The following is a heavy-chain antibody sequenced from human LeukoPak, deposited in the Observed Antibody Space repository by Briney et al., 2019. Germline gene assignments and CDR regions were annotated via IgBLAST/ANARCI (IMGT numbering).Heavy chain of an antibody. CDR3: AKRGVVIRVILVGFHKEAYYFDS. J-gene: IGHJ4*02. CDR2: ISDSGGRT. Sequence: GGSLRLSCAVSGTTLSNYGMSWVRQAPGKGLEWVAGISDSGGRTNYADSVKGRFTISRDNPKNTLYLQMNSLRAEDTAVYFCAKRGVVIRVILVGFHKEAYYFDSWGQGTLVTVSS. CDR1: GTTLSNYG. D-gene: IGHD3-22*01. V-gene: IGHV3-23*01.